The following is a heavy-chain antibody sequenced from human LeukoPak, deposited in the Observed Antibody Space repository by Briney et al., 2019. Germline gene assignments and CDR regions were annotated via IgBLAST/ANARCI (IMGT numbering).Heavy chain of an antibody. V-gene: IGHV4-34*01. CDR2: INHSGST. CDR3: ARFTTGYYTLDY. J-gene: IGHJ4*02. D-gene: IGHD3/OR15-3a*01. CDR1: GGSLSGYY. Sequence: SETLSLTCAVYGGSLSGYYWSWIRQPPGKGLEWIGEINHSGSTNYNPSLKSRVTISVDTSKNQFSLKLSSVTAADTAVYYCARFTTGYYTLDYWGQGTLVTVSS.